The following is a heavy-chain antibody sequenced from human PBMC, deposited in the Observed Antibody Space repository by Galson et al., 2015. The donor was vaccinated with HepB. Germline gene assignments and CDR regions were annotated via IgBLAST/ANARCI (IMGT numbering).Heavy chain of an antibody. V-gene: IGHV3-11*01. CDR2: ISSSGSTI. Sequence: SLRLSCAASGFIVRSNYMSWVRQAPGKGLEWVSYISSSGSTIYYADSVKGRFTISRDNAKNSLYLQMNSLRAEDTAVYYCARDADYVAARPVDYWGQGTLVTVSS. CDR1: GFIVRSNY. D-gene: IGHD6-6*01. CDR3: ARDADYVAARPVDY. J-gene: IGHJ4*02.